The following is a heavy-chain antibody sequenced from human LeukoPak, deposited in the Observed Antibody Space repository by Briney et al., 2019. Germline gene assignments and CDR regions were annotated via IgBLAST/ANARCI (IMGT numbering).Heavy chain of an antibody. V-gene: IGHV1-69*13. CDR1: GDTFSRYA. J-gene: IGHJ6*02. CDR3: ASRRLDYGDYHFYYYYGMDV. Sequence: ASVKVSCKASGDTFSRYAISWVRQAPGQGLEWMGGIIPIFGTANYAQKFQGRVTITADESTSTAYMELSSLRSEDTAVYYCASRRLDYGDYHFYYYYGMDVWGQGTTVTVSS. D-gene: IGHD4-17*01. CDR2: IIPIFGTA.